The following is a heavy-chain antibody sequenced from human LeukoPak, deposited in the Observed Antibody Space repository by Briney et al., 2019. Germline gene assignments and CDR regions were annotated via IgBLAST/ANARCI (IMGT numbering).Heavy chain of an antibody. CDR2: ISYDGTYK. V-gene: IGHV3-30*18. CDR3: AKDPHPFKEAAAYYFDY. Sequence: GGSLRLSCAASGFTFSSYGIHWVRQAPGKGLQWVAVISYDGTYKYYADSVKDRFTISRDNSKNTLYLQMNSLRADDTAVYYCAKDPHPFKEAAAYYFDYWGQGTLVTVSS. CDR1: GFTFSSYG. D-gene: IGHD6-13*01. J-gene: IGHJ4*02.